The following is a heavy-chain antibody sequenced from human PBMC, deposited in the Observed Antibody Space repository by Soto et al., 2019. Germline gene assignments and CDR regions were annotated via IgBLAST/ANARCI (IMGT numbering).Heavy chain of an antibody. CDR3: ARDPVLYDSSGYYYDY. Sequence: GGVLRLSCAAFGFTFSSYGMHWVRQAPGKGLEWVAVIWYEGSNEYYADSVKGRFTISRDNSKNTLYLQMNSLRAEDTAVYYCARDPVLYDSSGYYYDYWGQGTLVTV. D-gene: IGHD3-22*01. J-gene: IGHJ4*02. V-gene: IGHV3-33*01. CDR1: GFTFSSYG. CDR2: IWYEGSNE.